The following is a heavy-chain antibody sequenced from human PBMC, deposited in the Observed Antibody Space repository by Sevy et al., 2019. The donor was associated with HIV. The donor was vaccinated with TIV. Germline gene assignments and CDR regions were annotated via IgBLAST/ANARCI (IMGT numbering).Heavy chain of an antibody. CDR2: ISSSSSYI. J-gene: IGHJ3*02. V-gene: IGHV3-21*01. CDR3: ARDAALSIYYDSSGYPNAFDI. D-gene: IGHD3-22*01. CDR1: GFTFSSYS. Sequence: GGSLRLSCAASGFTFSSYSMNWVRQAPGKGLEWVSSISSSSSYIYYADSVKGRLTISRDNAKNSLYLQMNSLRAEDTAVYYCARDAALSIYYDSSGYPNAFDIWGQGTMVTVSS.